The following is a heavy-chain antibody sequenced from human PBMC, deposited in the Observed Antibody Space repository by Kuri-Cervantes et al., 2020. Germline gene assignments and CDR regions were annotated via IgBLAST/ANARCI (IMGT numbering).Heavy chain of an antibody. CDR3: ARIKGRGVIAFDI. V-gene: IGHV4-4*07. J-gene: IGHJ3*02. CDR2: IYTSGST. D-gene: IGHD3-10*01. CDR1: GGSISSYY. Sequence: GSLRLSCTVSGGSISSYYWSWIRQPAGKGLEWIGRIYTSGSTNYNPSLKSRVTMSVDASKNQFSLKLSSVTAADTAVYYCARIKGRGVIAFDIWGQGTMVTVSS.